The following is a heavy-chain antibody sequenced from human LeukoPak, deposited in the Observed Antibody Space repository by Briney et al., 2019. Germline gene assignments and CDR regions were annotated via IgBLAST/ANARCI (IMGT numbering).Heavy chain of an antibody. J-gene: IGHJ4*02. V-gene: IGHV4-61*02. CDR1: GGSISSGSYY. CDR3: ARETWDTAQWDY. D-gene: IGHD5-18*01. CDR2: IYTSGST. Sequence: PSQTLSLTCTVPGGSISSGSYYWSWIRQPAGKGLEWIGRIYTSGSTNYNPSLKSRVTISVDTSKNQFSLKLSSVTAADTAVYYCARETWDTAQWDYWGQGTLVTVSS.